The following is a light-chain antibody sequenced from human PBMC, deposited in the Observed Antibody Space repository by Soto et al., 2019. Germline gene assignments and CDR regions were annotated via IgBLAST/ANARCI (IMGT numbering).Light chain of an antibody. CDR3: SSHTGSTVV. Sequence: QSVLTQPASVSGSPGQSITIFCTGTSSDVGTYNYVSWYQQHPGKAPKLMIYDVSNRPSGVSNRFSGSKSGNTASLTISGLQAEDEADYYCSSHTGSTVVFGGGTKLTVL. CDR2: DVS. CDR1: SSDVGTYNY. V-gene: IGLV2-14*01. J-gene: IGLJ2*01.